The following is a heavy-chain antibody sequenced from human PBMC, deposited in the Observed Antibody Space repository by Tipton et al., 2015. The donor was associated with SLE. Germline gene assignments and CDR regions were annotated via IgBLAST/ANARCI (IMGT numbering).Heavy chain of an antibody. Sequence: TLSLTCTVSGGSISGYYWSWVRQPPGKGLEWIGEINHSGSTNYNPSLKSRVTISVDTSKNQFSLKLSSVTAADTAVYYCARREGIAAAGIIDWGQGTLVTVSS. CDR1: GGSISGYY. J-gene: IGHJ4*02. V-gene: IGHV4-34*01. CDR2: INHSGST. D-gene: IGHD6-13*01. CDR3: ARREGIAAAGIID.